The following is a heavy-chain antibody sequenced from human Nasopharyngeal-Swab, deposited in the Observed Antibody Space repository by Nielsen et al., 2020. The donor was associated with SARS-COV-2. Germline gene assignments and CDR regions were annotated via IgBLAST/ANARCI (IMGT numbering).Heavy chain of an antibody. Sequence: GGSLRLSCVVSGIPFSAYGMVWVRQAPGKGLEWVSCISGGGDSITYADSVKGRFTTSRDNAKNSLYLQTNSLTVEDTAVYYCARNGDGLAYWGQGSLVTVPS. V-gene: IGHV3-21*01. CDR3: ARNGDGLAY. D-gene: IGHD3-10*01. CDR1: GIPFSAYG. J-gene: IGHJ4*02. CDR2: ISGGGDSI.